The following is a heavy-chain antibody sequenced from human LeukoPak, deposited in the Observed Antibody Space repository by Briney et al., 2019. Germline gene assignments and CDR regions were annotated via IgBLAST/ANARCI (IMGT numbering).Heavy chain of an antibody. CDR1: GFTFSSSW. D-gene: IGHD1-1*01. J-gene: IGHJ4*02. CDR3: ARAGNYYFEY. CDR2: MNNDGSII. V-gene: IGHV3-74*01. Sequence: GGSLRLSCVASGFTFSSSWMHWVRQAPGEGLVWVARMNNDGSIINYADSVKGRFTISRDNAKNTLYLQTNCLSAEDTAVYYCARAGNYYFEYWGQGALVTVSS.